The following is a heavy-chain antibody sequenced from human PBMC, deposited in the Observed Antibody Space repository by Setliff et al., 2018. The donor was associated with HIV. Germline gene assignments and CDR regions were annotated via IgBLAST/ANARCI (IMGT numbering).Heavy chain of an antibody. CDR2: ISAYNGDT. CDR1: GYTFTSYG. J-gene: IGHJ5*02. CDR3: AKDFFTGGFDP. Sequence: ASVKVSCKASGYTFTSYGISWLRQAPGQGLEWMGWISAYNGDTQSTQRFQGRVTMTTDTSTNTAYMEVRSLRSDDTAVYYCAKDFFTGGFDPWGQGTLVTVSS. D-gene: IGHD1-1*01. V-gene: IGHV1-18*01.